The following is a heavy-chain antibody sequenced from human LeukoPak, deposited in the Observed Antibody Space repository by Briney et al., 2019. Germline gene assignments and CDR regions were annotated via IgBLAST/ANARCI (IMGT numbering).Heavy chain of an antibody. D-gene: IGHD6-13*01. CDR1: GGSISSYY. CDR2: IYTSGST. Sequence: SETLSLTCTVSGGSISSYYWSWIRQPAGKGLEWIGRIYTSGSTNYNPSLKSRVTMSVDTSKNQFSLKLSSVTAADTAVYYCASGTYSSSWGCYDYWGQGTLVTVSS. V-gene: IGHV4-4*07. J-gene: IGHJ4*02. CDR3: ASGTYSSSWGCYDY.